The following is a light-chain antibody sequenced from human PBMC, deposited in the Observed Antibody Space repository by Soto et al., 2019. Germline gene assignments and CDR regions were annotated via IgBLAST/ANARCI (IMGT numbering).Light chain of an antibody. J-gene: IGKJ1*01. Sequence: TQSPSTLSASVGDRVTITCRASQSIRYNYLAWYQQKPGQAPRLLIYGVSTRATGIPDRFSGSGSGTDFTLTISRLDPEDFAVYYCQQYGTSPRTFGQGTKVDNK. CDR2: GVS. CDR1: QSIRYNY. V-gene: IGKV3-20*01. CDR3: QQYGTSPRT.